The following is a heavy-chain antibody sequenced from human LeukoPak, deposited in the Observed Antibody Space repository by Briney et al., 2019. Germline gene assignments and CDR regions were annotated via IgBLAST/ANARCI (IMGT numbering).Heavy chain of an antibody. Sequence: MPSETLSLTCTVSGGSISSYYWSWIRQPPGKGLEWIGYIYYSGSTNYNPSLKSRVTISVDTSKNQFSLKLSPVTAADTAVYYCAGSGSYYMNVDYWGQGTLVTVSS. CDR3: AGSGSYYMNVDY. J-gene: IGHJ4*02. CDR1: GGSISSYY. CDR2: IYYSGST. V-gene: IGHV4-59*01. D-gene: IGHD1-26*01.